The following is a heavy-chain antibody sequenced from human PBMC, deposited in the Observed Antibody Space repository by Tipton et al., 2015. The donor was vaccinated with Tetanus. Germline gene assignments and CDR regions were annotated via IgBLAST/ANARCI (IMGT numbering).Heavy chain of an antibody. V-gene: IGHV3-23*01. CDR2: LSHDGGNI. Sequence: SLRLSCVASGFTFSHFAVSWVRRAPGRGLEWVSSLSHDGGNIYYADFARGRFTISRDNSKNTLFLQMNSLRVEDTAVYYCARDFSYYFDSKSGFDYWGQGTLVTVSS. CDR1: GFTFSHFA. CDR3: ARDFSYYFDSKSGFDY. J-gene: IGHJ4*02. D-gene: IGHD3-22*01.